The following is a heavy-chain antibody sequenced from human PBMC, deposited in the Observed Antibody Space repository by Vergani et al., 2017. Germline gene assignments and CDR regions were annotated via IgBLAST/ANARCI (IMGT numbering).Heavy chain of an antibody. J-gene: IGHJ4*02. CDR1: GYSLTELT. D-gene: IGHD3-22*01. V-gene: IGHV1-24*01. Sequence: QVQLVQSGSEVRKPGASVKVSCQVSGYSLTELTIHWVRPAPGKGLEWMGGFDPEHGEVTFAHHIQGRVTMTEDRSTDTAYMELSSLRPEDTALYYCAIVTDYYDISGYYLDYWGQGTLVTVSS. CDR3: AIVTDYYDISGYYLDY. CDR2: FDPEHGEV.